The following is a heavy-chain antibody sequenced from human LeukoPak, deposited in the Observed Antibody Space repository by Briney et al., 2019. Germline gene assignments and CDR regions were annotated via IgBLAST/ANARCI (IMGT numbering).Heavy chain of an antibody. V-gene: IGHV1-2*02. CDR3: AREIAREDIVVVPAAEGDY. D-gene: IGHD2-2*01. CDR2: INPNSGGT. Sequence: ASVKVSCKASGYTFTSYGISWVRQAPGQGLEWMGWINPNSGGTNYAQKFQGRVTMTRDTSISTAYMELSRLRSDDTAVYYCAREIAREDIVVVPAAEGDYWGQGTLVTVSS. J-gene: IGHJ4*02. CDR1: GYTFTSYG.